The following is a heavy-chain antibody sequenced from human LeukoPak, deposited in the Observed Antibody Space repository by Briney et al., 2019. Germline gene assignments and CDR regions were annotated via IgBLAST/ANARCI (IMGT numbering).Heavy chain of an antibody. Sequence: PSGTLSLTCAVSGGSISSSNWWSWVRQPPGKGLEWIGEIYHSGSTNYNPSLKSRVTISVDKSKNQFSLKLSSVTAADTAVYYCARDSSGYTLMGYYYYYMDVWGKGTTVTVSS. CDR1: GGSISSSNW. CDR2: IYHSGST. D-gene: IGHD6-19*01. CDR3: ARDSSGYTLMGYYYYYMDV. V-gene: IGHV4-4*02. J-gene: IGHJ6*03.